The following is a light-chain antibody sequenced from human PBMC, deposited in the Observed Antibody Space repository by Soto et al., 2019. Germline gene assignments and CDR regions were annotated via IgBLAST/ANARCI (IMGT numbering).Light chain of an antibody. CDR2: DTS. CDR1: QGIGDT. CDR3: QQYYNWPRT. V-gene: IGKV3-15*01. J-gene: IGKJ5*01. Sequence: EVVMTQSPATLSVSPGEGVTLSCRASQGIGDTLAWYQHKPGQTPRLLIHDTSTRATGVPARFSGNRSGPESTLTFNSLHSEDLAIHYCQQYYNWPRTFGQGTRLEIQ.